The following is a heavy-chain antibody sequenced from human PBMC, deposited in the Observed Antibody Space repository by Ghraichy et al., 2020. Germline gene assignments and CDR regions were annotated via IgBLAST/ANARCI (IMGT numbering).Heavy chain of an antibody. CDR1: GFTFSSYS. D-gene: IGHD2-15*01. J-gene: IGHJ6*02. Sequence: GALRLSCAASGFTFSSYSMNWVRQAPGKGLEWVSSISSSSSYIYYADSVKGRFTISRDNAKNSLYLQMNSLRAEDTAVYYCARRWEYCSGGSCYYYYYGMDVWGQGTTVTVSS. CDR3: ARRWEYCSGGSCYYYYYGMDV. CDR2: ISSSSSYI. V-gene: IGHV3-21*01.